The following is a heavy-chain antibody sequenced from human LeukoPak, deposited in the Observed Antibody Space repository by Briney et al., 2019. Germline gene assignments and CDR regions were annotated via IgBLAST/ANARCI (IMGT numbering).Heavy chain of an antibody. D-gene: IGHD2-2*01. V-gene: IGHV5-51*01. CDR3: ASLHCSSTSCYDAFDI. J-gene: IGHJ3*02. CDR1: GYSFTSYW. Sequence: GESLKISCKGSGYSFTSYWIGWVRQMPGKGLEWMGIIYPGDSDTRYSPSFQGQVTLSADKSISTAYLQWSSLKASDTAMYYCASLHCSSTSCYDAFDIWGQGTMVTVSS. CDR2: IYPGDSDT.